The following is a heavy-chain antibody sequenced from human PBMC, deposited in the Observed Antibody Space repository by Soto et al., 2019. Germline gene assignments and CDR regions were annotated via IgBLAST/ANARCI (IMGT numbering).Heavy chain of an antibody. CDR3: ARAHMGGVDYGDYGEDAFDI. J-gene: IGHJ3*02. CDR2: IYHSGST. Sequence: SETLSLTCAVSGGSISSGGYSWSWIRQPPGKGLEWIGYIYHSGSTYYNPSLKSRVTISVDRSKNQFSLKLSSVTAADTAVYYCARAHMGGVDYGDYGEDAFDIWGQGTMVTVSS. CDR1: GGSISSGGYS. V-gene: IGHV4-30-2*01. D-gene: IGHD4-17*01.